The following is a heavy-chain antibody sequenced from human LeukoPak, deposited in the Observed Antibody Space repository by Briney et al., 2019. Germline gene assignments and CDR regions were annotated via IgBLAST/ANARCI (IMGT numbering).Heavy chain of an antibody. V-gene: IGHV3-23*01. J-gene: IGHJ4*02. CDR3: AKGSYYDSSGYYHE. Sequence: AGGSLRLSCAASGFTFNNYAMNWVRQAPGKGLEWVSSISGGGETTYYADSAKGRFTISRDNSQNTLYLQMNSLRAEDTAIYYCAKGSYYDSSGYYHEWGQGTLVTVSS. CDR1: GFTFNNYA. CDR2: ISGGGETT. D-gene: IGHD3-22*01.